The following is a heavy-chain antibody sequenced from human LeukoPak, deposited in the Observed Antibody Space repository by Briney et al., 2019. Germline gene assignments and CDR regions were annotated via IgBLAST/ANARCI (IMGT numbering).Heavy chain of an antibody. CDR2: INHSGST. V-gene: IGHV4-34*01. Sequence: SETLSLTCAVYGGSFSGYYWSWIRQSPGKGLEWIGEINHSGSTNYNPSLKSRVTISVDTSKNQFSLKLSSVTAADTAVYCCARRYPYDSSGYYNYWGQGTLVTVSS. J-gene: IGHJ4*02. CDR3: ARRYPYDSSGYYNY. CDR1: GGSFSGYY. D-gene: IGHD3-22*01.